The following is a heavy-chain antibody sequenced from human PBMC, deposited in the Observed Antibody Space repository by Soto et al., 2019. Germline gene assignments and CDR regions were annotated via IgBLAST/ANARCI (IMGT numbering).Heavy chain of an antibody. D-gene: IGHD5-18*01. J-gene: IGHJ4*02. CDR1: EFSFISYW. V-gene: IGHV3-7*01. CDR3: ARVGRYGWDFDH. CDR2: INEDGSQK. Sequence: WGSLRLSCAASEFSFISYWITFFRHSPLRWLEWVALINEDGSQKYYVGSVKGRFIISRDNAKDSVYMQMDSLRAGDTAVYFCARVGRYGWDFDHWGQGTLVTVSS.